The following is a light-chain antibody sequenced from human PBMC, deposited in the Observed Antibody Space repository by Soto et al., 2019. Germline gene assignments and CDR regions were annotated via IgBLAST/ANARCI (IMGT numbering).Light chain of an antibody. Sequence: QSALTQPASVSGSPGQSITISCTGTSSDVGGYNYVSWYQQHPGKAPKFMIYDVSSRPSGVSNRFSGSKSGNTASLNISGLQAEDEADYYCCSYTTSNTRQIVFGTGTKLTVL. CDR2: DVS. CDR1: SSDVGGYNY. CDR3: CSYTTSNTRQIV. V-gene: IGLV2-14*03. J-gene: IGLJ1*01.